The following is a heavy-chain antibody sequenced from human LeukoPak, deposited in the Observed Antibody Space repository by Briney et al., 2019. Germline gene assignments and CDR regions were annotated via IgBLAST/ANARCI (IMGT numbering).Heavy chain of an antibody. CDR3: AKSRPPGYDY. V-gene: IGHV3-23*01. Sequence: GGSLRLSCAASGFTFSSYAMSWVRQAPGKGLEWVPFISGSGGNTYYVDSVKGRFTISRDNSKNTLYLQMNSLRAEDTAIYYCAKSRPPGYDYWGQGTLVTVSS. CDR2: ISGSGGNT. D-gene: IGHD2-2*01. CDR1: GFTFSSYA. J-gene: IGHJ4*02.